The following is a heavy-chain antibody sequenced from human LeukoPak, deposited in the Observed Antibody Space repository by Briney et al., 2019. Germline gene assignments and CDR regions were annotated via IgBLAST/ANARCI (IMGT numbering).Heavy chain of an antibody. J-gene: IGHJ3*02. CDR2: INHSGST. CDR3: ARGGPTMIVVVKAFDI. CDR1: GGSFSGYY. D-gene: IGHD3-22*01. Sequence: SETLSLTCAVYGGSFSGYYWSWIRQPPGKGLEWIGVINHSGSTNYNPSLKSRVTISVDTCKNQFSLKLSSVTAAETAVYYCARGGPTMIVVVKAFDICGQGRMVTVSS. V-gene: IGHV4-34*01.